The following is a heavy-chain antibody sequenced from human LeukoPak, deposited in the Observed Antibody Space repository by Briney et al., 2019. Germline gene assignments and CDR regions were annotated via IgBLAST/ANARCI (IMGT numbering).Heavy chain of an antibody. J-gene: IGHJ4*02. Sequence: SETLSLTCTVSGGSTSIYYWSWIRQPPGKGLEWIGYIFYSGSTNYNPSLKSRLTISVDTSKNQFSLKLSSVTAADTAVYYCARHYDSSGYGYYFDYLGQGTLVTVSS. V-gene: IGHV4-59*08. CDR1: GGSTSIYY. D-gene: IGHD3-22*01. CDR3: ARHYDSSGYGYYFDY. CDR2: IFYSGST.